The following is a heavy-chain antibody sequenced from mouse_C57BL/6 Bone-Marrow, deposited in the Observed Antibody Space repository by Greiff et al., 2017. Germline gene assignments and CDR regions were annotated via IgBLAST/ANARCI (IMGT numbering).Heavy chain of an antibody. J-gene: IGHJ2*01. CDR2: IYPGNSDT. CDR1: GYTFTSYW. Sequence: VQLQQSGTVLARPGASVKMSCKTSGYTFTSYWMHWVKQRPGQGLEWIGAIYPGNSDTSYNQKFKGKAKLTAVTSASTAYMELSSLTNEDSAVYYCTFMVTNYFDDWGQGTTLTVSS. V-gene: IGHV1-5*01. CDR3: TFMVTNYFDD. D-gene: IGHD2-2*01.